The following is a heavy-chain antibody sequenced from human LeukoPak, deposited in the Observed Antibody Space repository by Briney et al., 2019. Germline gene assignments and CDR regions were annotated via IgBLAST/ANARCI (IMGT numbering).Heavy chain of an antibody. CDR1: GFSFSSYD. J-gene: IGHJ3*02. V-gene: IGHV3-13*01. CDR3: ARAGSSSDAFDI. D-gene: IGHD3-10*01. Sequence: GGSLRLSCAASGFSFSSYDRNWVRQATGKGLEWVSAIGTAGDTYYPGSVKGRFTISRENAKNSLYLQMNSLRAGDTAVYYCARAGSSSDAFDIWGQGTMVTVSS. CDR2: IGTAGDT.